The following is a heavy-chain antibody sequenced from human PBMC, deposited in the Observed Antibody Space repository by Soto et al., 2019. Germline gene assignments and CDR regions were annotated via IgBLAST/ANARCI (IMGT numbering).Heavy chain of an antibody. Sequence: ASVKVSCKASGYTSTGYYMHWVRQAPGQGLEWMGWINPNSGGTNYAQKFQGWVTMTRDTSISTAYMELSRLRSDDTAVYYCARASIAVAGYYFDYWGQGTLVTVSS. J-gene: IGHJ4*02. CDR2: INPNSGGT. CDR1: GYTSTGYY. CDR3: ARASIAVAGYYFDY. D-gene: IGHD6-13*01. V-gene: IGHV1-2*04.